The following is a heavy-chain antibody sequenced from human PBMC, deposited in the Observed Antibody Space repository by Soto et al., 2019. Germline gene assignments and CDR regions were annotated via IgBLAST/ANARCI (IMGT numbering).Heavy chain of an antibody. CDR1: GFTFSDYY. Sequence: PGGSLRLSCAASGFTFSDYYMSWIRQAPGKGLEWVSYISPSTGYTNYADTVKGRFTISRDNAKNSLYLQMNSLRAEDTAVYYCARAREDYYDSSDYEPVEYWGQGTLVTVSS. CDR3: ARAREDYYDSSDYEPVEY. V-gene: IGHV3-11*06. D-gene: IGHD3-22*01. J-gene: IGHJ4*02. CDR2: ISPSTGYT.